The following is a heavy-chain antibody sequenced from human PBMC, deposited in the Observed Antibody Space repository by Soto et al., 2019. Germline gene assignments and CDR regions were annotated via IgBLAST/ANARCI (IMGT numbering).Heavy chain of an antibody. CDR2: IYYSGST. J-gene: IGHJ4*02. CDR3: ARDRGGYNAGFDY. D-gene: IGHD3-22*01. CDR1: GGSISTYY. V-gene: IGHV4-59*01. Sequence: QVQLQESDPGLVKPSETLSLTCTVSGGSISTYYWSWIRQPPGKGLEWIGYIYYSGSTYYNPSLKSRVTISIDTSKTQFSLKLSSVTAADTAVYYCARDRGGYNAGFDYWGQGTLVTVSS.